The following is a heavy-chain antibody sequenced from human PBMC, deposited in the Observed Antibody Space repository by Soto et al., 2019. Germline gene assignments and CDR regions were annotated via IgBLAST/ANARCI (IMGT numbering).Heavy chain of an antibody. D-gene: IGHD6-19*01. J-gene: IGHJ4*02. CDR1: GGTFSSYA. CDR3: ARVPGIAVAGPFDY. CDR2: IIPIFGTA. Sequence: GXSVKVSCKASGGTFSSYAISWVRQAPGQGLEWMGGIIPIFGTANYAQKFQGRVTITADESTSTAYMELSSLRSEDTAVYYCARVPGIAVAGPFDYWGQGTLVTVSS. V-gene: IGHV1-69*01.